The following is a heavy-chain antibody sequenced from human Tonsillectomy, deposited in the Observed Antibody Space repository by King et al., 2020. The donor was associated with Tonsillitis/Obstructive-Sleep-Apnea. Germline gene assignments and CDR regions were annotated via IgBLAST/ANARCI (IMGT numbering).Heavy chain of an antibody. D-gene: IGHD1-14*01. J-gene: IGHJ4*02. CDR2: IRSEAYGGTT. CDR1: GFTFGDYA. CDR3: TRGNHGFDY. V-gene: IGHV3-49*04. Sequence: QLVQSGGGLVQPGRSLRLSCTASGFTFGDYAMNWVRQAPGKGLEWVGFIRSEAYGGTTEYAASVRGRFPISRDDSKTIAYLQMDSLKTEDTAVYYCTRGNHGFDYWGQGTLVTVSS.